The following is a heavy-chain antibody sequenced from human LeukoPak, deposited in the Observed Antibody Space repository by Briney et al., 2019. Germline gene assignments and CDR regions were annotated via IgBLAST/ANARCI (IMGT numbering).Heavy chain of an antibody. CDR1: GGSFSGYY. Sequence: SETLSLTCAVYGGSFSGYYWSWIRQPPGKGLEWIGEINHSGSTNYNPSLKSRVTISLDKSKKQFSLNLTSVTAPDTAVYYCAQHTGWYLGWGQGTLVSVSS. D-gene: IGHD6-19*01. CDR2: INHSGST. J-gene: IGHJ4*02. CDR3: AQHTGWYLG. V-gene: IGHV4-34*01.